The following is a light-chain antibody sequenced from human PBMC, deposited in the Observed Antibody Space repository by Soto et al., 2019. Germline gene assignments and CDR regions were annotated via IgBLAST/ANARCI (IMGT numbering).Light chain of an antibody. V-gene: IGLV2-14*01. CDR1: SSDVGGYNY. CDR2: DVS. Sequence: QSVLTPPASVSGSPGPSITISCTGTSSDVGGYNYVSWYQQHPGKAPKLMIYDVSNRPSGVSNRFSGSKSGNTASLTISGLQAEDEADYYCSSYTSSSTSYVFGTGTKLTVL. CDR3: SSYTSSSTSYV. J-gene: IGLJ1*01.